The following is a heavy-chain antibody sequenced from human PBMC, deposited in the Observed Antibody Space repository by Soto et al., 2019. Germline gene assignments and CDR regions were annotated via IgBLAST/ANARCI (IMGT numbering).Heavy chain of an antibody. D-gene: IGHD4-17*01. Sequence: QVQLVQSGAEVKKPGASVKVSCKASGYTFTTYGITWVQQAPGQGLEWMGWISAYSGNTNYAQKLPGRLTVTTDTSTNTAYMDLRSLRSDDTAVYYCARVVKAGDYGDYGRYYFDYWGHGTLVTVSS. V-gene: IGHV1-18*04. J-gene: IGHJ4*01. CDR1: GYTFTTYG. CDR3: ARVVKAGDYGDYGRYYFDY. CDR2: ISAYSGNT.